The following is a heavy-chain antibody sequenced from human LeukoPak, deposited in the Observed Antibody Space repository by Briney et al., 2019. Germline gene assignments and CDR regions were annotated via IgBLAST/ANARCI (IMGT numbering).Heavy chain of an antibody. CDR3: AREGDMTPFDY. V-gene: IGHV1-69*04. CDR1: GGTFSSYT. J-gene: IGHJ4*02. CDR2: IIPILGIA. Sequence: GASVKVSCKXSGGTFSSYTISWVRQAPGQGLEWMGRIIPILGIANYAQKFQGRVTITADKSTSTAYMELSSLRSEDTAVYYCAREGDMTPFDYWGQGTLVTVSS.